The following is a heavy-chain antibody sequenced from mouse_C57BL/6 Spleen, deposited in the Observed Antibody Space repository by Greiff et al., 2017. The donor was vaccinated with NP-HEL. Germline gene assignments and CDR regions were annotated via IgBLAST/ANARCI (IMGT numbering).Heavy chain of an antibody. CDR3: ARGPYAMDY. V-gene: IGHV1-19*01. CDR2: INPYNGGT. J-gene: IGHJ4*01. CDR1: GYTFTDYY. Sequence: VQLQQSGPVLVKPGASVKMSCKASGYTFTDYYMNWVKQSHGKSLEWIGVINPYNGGTSYNQKFKGKATLTVDKSSSTAYMELNSVTSEDSAVYYCARGPYAMDYWGQGTSVTVSS.